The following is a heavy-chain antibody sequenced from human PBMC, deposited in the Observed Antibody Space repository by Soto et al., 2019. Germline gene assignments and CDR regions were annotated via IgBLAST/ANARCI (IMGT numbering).Heavy chain of an antibody. Sequence: QVQLQESGPGLVKPSQTLSLTCTVSGGSISSGGYYWSWIRQHPGKGLEWTGYIYYSGSTYYNPSLKSRVTISVDTSKNQFSLKVSSVTAADTAVYYCARTLNRRFLTAGNGGHLHFDYWGQGTLVTVSS. D-gene: IGHD6-13*01. CDR2: IYYSGST. CDR1: GGSISSGGYY. J-gene: IGHJ4*02. V-gene: IGHV4-31*03. CDR3: ARTLNRRFLTAGNGGHLHFDY.